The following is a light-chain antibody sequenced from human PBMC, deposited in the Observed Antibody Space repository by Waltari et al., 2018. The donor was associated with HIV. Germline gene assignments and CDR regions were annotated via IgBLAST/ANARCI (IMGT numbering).Light chain of an antibody. Sequence: QSVLTQSPSASGTPGQRVTISCSGGSSNIGSYTVSWYKQFPGTAPKRLTDVKNNRPSGVSDRCSGSKSGTSASLAISGLQSEDESDYYCATWDDSLNSPVFGGGTKLTVL. CDR1: SSNIGSYT. CDR2: VKN. J-gene: IGLJ3*02. V-gene: IGLV1-44*01. CDR3: ATWDDSLNSPV.